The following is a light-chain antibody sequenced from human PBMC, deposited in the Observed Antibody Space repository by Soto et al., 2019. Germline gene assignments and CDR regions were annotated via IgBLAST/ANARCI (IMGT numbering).Light chain of an antibody. CDR1: TGPVTSGHY. J-gene: IGLJ3*02. CDR3: VLSYYDARV. Sequence: QAVVTQESSVTVSPGGTVTLTCGSSTGPVTSGHYPYWFQQKPGQAPRTLLYYTIYRHSLTPARFSGSHLGGKAALTLSGAQPEEEADHYCVLSYYDARVFGGGTKLTVL. V-gene: IGLV7-46*01. CDR2: YTI.